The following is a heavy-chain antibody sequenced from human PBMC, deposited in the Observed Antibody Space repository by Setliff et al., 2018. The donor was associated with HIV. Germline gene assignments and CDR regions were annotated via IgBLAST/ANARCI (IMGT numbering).Heavy chain of an antibody. Sequence: SGPTLVNPTPPLTLTCTFSGFSLSTSGVGVGWIRQPPGKALEWLALIYWDDDKFYNPSLKSRLTITKDTSKSRVVLTMTNLDPVDTATYFCAHGRIAAADPGYFDLWGRGTLVTVSS. D-gene: IGHD6-13*01. J-gene: IGHJ2*01. V-gene: IGHV2-5*02. CDR1: GFSLSTSGVG. CDR3: AHGRIAAADPGYFDL. CDR2: IYWDDDK.